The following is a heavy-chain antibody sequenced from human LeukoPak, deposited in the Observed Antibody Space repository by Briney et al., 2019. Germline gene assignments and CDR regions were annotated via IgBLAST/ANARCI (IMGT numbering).Heavy chain of an antibody. CDR3: ARVTRRIAADWYFDL. J-gene: IGHJ2*01. CDR1: AGSVTNGDYY. CDR2: VYYTGST. Sequence: SETLSLTCTVSAGSVTNGDYYWSWLRQPPGKALEWIGFVYYTGSTYYNPSLKSRVTISVDTSKNQFSLKLSSVTAADTAVYYCARVTRRIAADWYFDLWGRGTLVTVSS. V-gene: IGHV4-61*08. D-gene: IGHD6-13*01.